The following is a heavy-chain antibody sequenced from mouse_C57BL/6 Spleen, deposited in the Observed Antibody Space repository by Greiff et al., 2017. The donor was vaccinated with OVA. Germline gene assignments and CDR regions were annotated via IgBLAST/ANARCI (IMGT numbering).Heavy chain of an antibody. CDR2: IYPRDGST. V-gene: IGHV1-85*01. CDR3: ARGGVYFDY. J-gene: IGHJ2*01. Sequence: VKLVESGPELVKPGASVKLSCKASGYTFTSYDINWVKQRPGQGLEWIGWIYPRDGSTKYNEKFKGKATVTVDTSSSTAYMELHSLTSEDSAVYFCARGGVYFDYWGQGTTLTVSS. CDR1: GYTFTSYD.